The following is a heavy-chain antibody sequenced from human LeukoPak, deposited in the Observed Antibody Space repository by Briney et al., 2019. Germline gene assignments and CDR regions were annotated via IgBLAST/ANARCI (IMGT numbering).Heavy chain of an antibody. Sequence: GGSLRLSCAASGFTFSSYGMHWVRQAPGKGLEWVAFIRYDGSNKYYADSVKGRFTISRDNSKNTLYLQMNSLRAEDTAVYYCAKDPGVLGGYSSSWYGKPVHYFDYWGQGTLVTVSS. CDR2: IRYDGSNK. CDR3: AKDPGVLGGYSSSWYGKPVHYFDY. V-gene: IGHV3-30*02. CDR1: GFTFSSYG. J-gene: IGHJ4*02. D-gene: IGHD6-13*01.